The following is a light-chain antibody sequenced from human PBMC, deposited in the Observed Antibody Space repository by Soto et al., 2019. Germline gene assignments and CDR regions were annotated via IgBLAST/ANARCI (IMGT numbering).Light chain of an antibody. Sequence: QSVLTQPPSASGTPGQRVTISCSGSSSNIGSNTVNWYQQLPGTAPKLLIYSNNQRPSGVPARFSGSKSGPSASLANTGLQFEDEADYYFAAWDDSLNGYGFGTGTQLTVL. V-gene: IGLV1-44*01. CDR1: SSNIGSNT. CDR2: SNN. CDR3: AAWDDSLNGYG. J-gene: IGLJ1*01.